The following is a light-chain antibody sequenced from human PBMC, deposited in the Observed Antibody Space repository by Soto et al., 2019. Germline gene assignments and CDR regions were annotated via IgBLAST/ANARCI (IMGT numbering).Light chain of an antibody. CDR2: RNN. V-gene: IGLV1-47*01. CDR1: SSNIGSNY. J-gene: IGLJ3*02. Sequence: QAVVTQPPSASGTPGQRVTISCSGSSSNIGSNYVYWYQQLPGTVPKLLIYRNNQRPSGVPDRFSGSKSGTSASLTISGLRSEDEADYYCAAWDDSLSGVFGGGTKLTVL. CDR3: AAWDDSLSGV.